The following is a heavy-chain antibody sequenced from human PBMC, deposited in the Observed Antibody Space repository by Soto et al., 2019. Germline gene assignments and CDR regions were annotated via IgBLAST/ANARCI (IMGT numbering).Heavy chain of an antibody. Sequence: QVQLVESGGGLVKPGGSLRLSCAVSGFTFSDYYMSWIRHAPGRGLEWVSYISSSGSTIYYADSVKGRFTISRDNAKNSLYLQMNRLRTEDTAVYYCTRELIHNYGYGSDYWGQGTLVAVSS. CDR1: GFTFSDYY. V-gene: IGHV3-11*01. CDR3: TRELIHNYGYGSDY. J-gene: IGHJ4*02. CDR2: ISSSGSTI. D-gene: IGHD3-16*01.